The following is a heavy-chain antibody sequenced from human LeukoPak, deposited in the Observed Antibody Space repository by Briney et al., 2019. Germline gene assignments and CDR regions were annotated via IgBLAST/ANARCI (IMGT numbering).Heavy chain of an antibody. V-gene: IGHV3-23*01. J-gene: IGHJ4*02. Sequence: GGSLRLSCAASGFTFNNYAMNWVRQAPGKGLEWVSSISGGGETTYYADSAKGRFTISRDNSQNTLYLQMNSLRAEDTAVYYCARGPSYGSGSYNIYGIDYWGQGTLVTVSS. CDR1: GFTFNNYA. D-gene: IGHD3-10*01. CDR2: ISGGGETT. CDR3: ARGPSYGSGSYNIYGIDY.